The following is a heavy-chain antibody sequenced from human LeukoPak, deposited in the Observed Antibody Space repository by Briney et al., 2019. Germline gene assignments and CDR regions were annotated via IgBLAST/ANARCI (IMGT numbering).Heavy chain of an antibody. CDR2: IYIRGST. V-gene: IGHV4-59*01. CDR3: AKDWELGS. Sequence: SETLSLTCSVSGASISSYYWNWIRQPPGKGLEWIGNIYIRGSTNYNPSLESRVTTSLDTSKDQFSLKLTSVTAADTAFYYCAKDWELGSWGQGTLVTVSS. J-gene: IGHJ5*02. D-gene: IGHD1-26*01. CDR1: GASISSYY.